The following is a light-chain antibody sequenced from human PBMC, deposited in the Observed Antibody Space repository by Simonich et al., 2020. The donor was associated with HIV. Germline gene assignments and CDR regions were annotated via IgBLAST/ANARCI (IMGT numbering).Light chain of an antibody. CDR3: QSYDSSLRLEV. CDR2: GNT. Sequence: QSVLTQPPSVSGAPGQRVTISCTGRSSNIGAGYDVHWYQQLPGTAPKLLIYGNTNRPSRVPDRFSGSRSGTSASLAITGLQAEDEADYYCQSYDSSLRLEVFGGGTKLTVL. CDR1: SSNIGAGYD. J-gene: IGLJ3*02. V-gene: IGLV1-40*01.